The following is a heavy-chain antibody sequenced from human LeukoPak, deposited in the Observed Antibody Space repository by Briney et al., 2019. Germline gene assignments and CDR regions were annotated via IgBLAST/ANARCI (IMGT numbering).Heavy chain of an antibody. V-gene: IGHV4-59*08. CDR3: ARPGVGSGRYGAFDI. J-gene: IGHJ3*02. D-gene: IGHD5-18*01. CDR1: GGSISRYY. CDR2: VYYSGST. Sequence: PSETLSLTCTVSGGSISRYYWSWIRQPPGKGLEWIGYVYYSGSTNYNPSLESRVTMSVDTSQNQFSLKLRSVTAADTAVYYCARPGVGSGRYGAFDIWGLGTMVTVS.